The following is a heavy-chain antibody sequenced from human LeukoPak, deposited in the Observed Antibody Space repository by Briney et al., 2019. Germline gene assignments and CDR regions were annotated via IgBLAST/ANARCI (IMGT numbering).Heavy chain of an antibody. CDR2: ISSNGGYT. J-gene: IGHJ3*02. V-gene: IGHV3-64*04. CDR3: ARAQTLFWEFDGFDI. CDR1: GFTFSNYA. Sequence: SGGSLRLSCSASGFTFSNYAMHWVRQAPGKGLEYVSVISSNGGYTYYADSVKGRFTISRDNAENSVYLQMNSLRDEDTAVYSCARAQTLFWEFDGFDIWGRGTKVTVSS. D-gene: IGHD3-3*01.